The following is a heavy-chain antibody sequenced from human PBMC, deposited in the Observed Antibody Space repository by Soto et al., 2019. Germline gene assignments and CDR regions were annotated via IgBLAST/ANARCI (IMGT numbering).Heavy chain of an antibody. D-gene: IGHD6-13*01. CDR3: AGIAAAGTRFDS. CDR1: GGSISSINW. J-gene: IGHJ4*02. CDR2: IYHSGST. V-gene: IGHV4-4*02. Sequence: QVQLQESGPGLVKPSGTLSLTCAVSGGSISSINWWSWVRQPPGKGLEWIGEIYHSGSTNYNPSLNRPFTISVDKSTTPFSLKLSSVTAADPAVYYCAGIAAAGTRFDSWGQGTLVTVSS.